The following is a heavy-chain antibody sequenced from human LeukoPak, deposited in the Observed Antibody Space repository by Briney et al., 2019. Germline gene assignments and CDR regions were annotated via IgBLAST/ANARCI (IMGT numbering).Heavy chain of an antibody. Sequence: GGSLRLSCAASGFTFSSDSMNWVRQAPGKGLEWVSYISSSSSTIYYADSVKGRFTISRDNAKNSLYLQMNSLRAEDTAVYYCAREEVATIIDYWGQGTLVTVSS. CDR1: GFTFSSDS. V-gene: IGHV3-48*01. CDR2: ISSSSSTI. D-gene: IGHD5-12*01. J-gene: IGHJ4*02. CDR3: AREEVATIIDY.